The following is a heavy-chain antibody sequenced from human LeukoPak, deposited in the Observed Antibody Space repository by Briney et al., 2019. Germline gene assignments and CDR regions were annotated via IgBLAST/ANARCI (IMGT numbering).Heavy chain of an antibody. CDR1: GFSFDFSGYA. CDR2: IYSGGST. CDR3: ARSLGSVNHYFDY. Sequence: PGGSLRLSCAASGFSFDFSGYAMSWVRQAPGKGLEWVSVIYSGGSTYYADSVKGRFTISRDNSKNTLYLQMNSLRAEDTAVYYCARSLGSVNHYFDYWGQGTLVTVSS. D-gene: IGHD3-10*01. V-gene: IGHV3-66*01. J-gene: IGHJ4*02.